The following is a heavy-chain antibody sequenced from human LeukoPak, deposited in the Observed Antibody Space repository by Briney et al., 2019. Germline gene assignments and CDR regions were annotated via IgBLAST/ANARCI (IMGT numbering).Heavy chain of an antibody. CDR2: IYYSGST. D-gene: IGHD3-3*01. V-gene: IGHV4-59*01. CDR3: ARLTEGDFWSGYQVIDY. CDR1: GGSISSYY. Sequence: SETLSLTCTVSGGSISSYYWSWLRQPPGKGLEWIGYIYYSGSTNYNPSLKSRVTISVDTSKNQFSLKLSSVTAADTAVYYCARLTEGDFWSGYQVIDYWGQGTLVTVSS. J-gene: IGHJ4*02.